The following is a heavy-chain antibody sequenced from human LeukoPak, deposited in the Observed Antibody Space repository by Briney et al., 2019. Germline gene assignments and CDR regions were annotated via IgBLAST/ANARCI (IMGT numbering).Heavy chain of an antibody. CDR3: AGGETGTTYDAFDI. CDR2: IYHSGST. CDR1: GGSISSSNW. J-gene: IGHJ3*02. Sequence: SETLSLTCAVSGGSISSSNWWSWVRQPPGKGLEWIGEIYHSGSTNYNPSLKSRVTISVDRSKNQFSLKLSSVTAADTAVYYCAGGETGTTYDAFDIWGQGTMVTVSS. V-gene: IGHV4-4*02. D-gene: IGHD1-7*01.